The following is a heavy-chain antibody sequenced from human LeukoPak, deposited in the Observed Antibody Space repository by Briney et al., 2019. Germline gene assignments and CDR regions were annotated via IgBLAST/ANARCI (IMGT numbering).Heavy chain of an antibody. CDR3: ARESFDYSRPATAYYFDY. J-gene: IGHJ4*02. D-gene: IGHD4-11*01. V-gene: IGHV3-48*04. CDR2: ISSSSSTI. Sequence: GGSLRLSCAASGFTFSSYSMNWVRQAPGKGLEWVSYISSSSSTIYYADSVKGRFTISRDNAKNSLYLQMNSLRAEDTAVYYCARESFDYSRPATAYYFDYWGQGTLVTVS. CDR1: GFTFSSYS.